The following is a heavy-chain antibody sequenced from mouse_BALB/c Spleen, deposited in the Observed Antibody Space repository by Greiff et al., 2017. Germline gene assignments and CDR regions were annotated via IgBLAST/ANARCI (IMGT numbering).Heavy chain of an antibody. Sequence: EVQLVESGGGLVKPGGSLKLSCAASGFTFSSYAMSWVRHTPEKRLAWVASISSGGSTYYPDSVKGRFTISRDNAKNTLYLQMNSLKSEDTAMYYCTREGYYDSRGYFDDRGKGTTLTVSS. CDR2: ISSGGST. D-gene: IGHD1-1*01. V-gene: IGHV5-6-4*01. J-gene: IGHJ2*01. CDR1: GFTFSSYA. CDR3: TREGYYDSRGYFDD.